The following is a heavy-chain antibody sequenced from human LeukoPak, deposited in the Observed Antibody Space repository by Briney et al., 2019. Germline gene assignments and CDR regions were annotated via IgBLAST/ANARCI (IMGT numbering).Heavy chain of an antibody. CDR1: GFTFSSYA. J-gene: IGHJ4*02. D-gene: IGHD2-15*01. V-gene: IGHV3-23*01. CDR2: ISGSGGST. CDR3: AKGPRNPIGYCSGGSCSDY. Sequence: GGSLRLSCAASGFTFSSYAMSWVRQAPGKGLGWVSAISGSGGSTYYADSVKGRFTISRDNSKNTLYLQMNSLRAEDTAVYYCAKGPRNPIGYCSGGSCSDYWGQGTLVTVSS.